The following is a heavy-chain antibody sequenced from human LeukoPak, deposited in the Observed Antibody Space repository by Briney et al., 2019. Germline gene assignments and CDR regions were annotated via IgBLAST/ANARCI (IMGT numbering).Heavy chain of an antibody. J-gene: IGHJ4*02. CDR1: GFSFNNYG. D-gene: IGHD2-2*01. CDR3: ARDEYLWVVIQLGLFDY. Sequence: GGSLRLSCAASGFSFNNYGMHWVRQAPGKGLDWVAVISSDGNNKYYADSVKGRFTISRDNSKNTLYLQMNSLRAEDTAVYYCARDEYLWVVIQLGLFDYWGQGTLVTVSS. CDR2: ISSDGNNK. V-gene: IGHV3-30*03.